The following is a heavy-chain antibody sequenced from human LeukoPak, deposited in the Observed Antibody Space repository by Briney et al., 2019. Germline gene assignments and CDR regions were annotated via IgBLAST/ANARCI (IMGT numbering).Heavy chain of an antibody. V-gene: IGHV3-48*03. CDR3: ARDSDSSGYFNS. CDR2: ISSSGRTI. J-gene: IGHJ4*02. CDR1: GFTFSGYE. D-gene: IGHD3-22*01. Sequence: PGGSLRLSCVASGFTFSGYEMNWVRQAPGKGLEWVSYISSSGRTIYYADSVKGRFTISRDNAKNSLYLQMNILRAEDTAVYYCARDSDSSGYFNSWGQGTLVTVSS.